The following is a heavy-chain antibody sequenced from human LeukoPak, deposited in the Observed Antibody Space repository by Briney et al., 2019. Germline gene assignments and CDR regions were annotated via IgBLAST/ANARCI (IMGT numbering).Heavy chain of an antibody. CDR2: ISGSGGST. V-gene: IGHV3-23*01. Sequence: GSLSLSCAASGFTFSSYAMSWVRQAPGKGLEWVSAISGSGGSTYYADSVKGRFTISRDTSKNTLYLQMNSLRAEDTAVYYCAKDRPAVAAPYDAFDIWGQGTMVTVSS. CDR3: AKDRPAVAAPYDAFDI. D-gene: IGHD6-19*01. CDR1: GFTFSSYA. J-gene: IGHJ3*02.